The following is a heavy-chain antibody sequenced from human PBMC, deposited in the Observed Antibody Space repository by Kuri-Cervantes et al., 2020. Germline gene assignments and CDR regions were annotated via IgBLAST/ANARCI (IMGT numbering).Heavy chain of an antibody. Sequence: ETLSLTCAVYGGSFSGYYWSWIRQPPGKGLEWVGRIKSKTDGGTTDYAAPVKGRFTISRDDSKNTLYLQMNSLKTEDPAVYYCTTDSEDVAFDIWGQGKMVTVSS. CDR3: TTDSEDVAFDI. CDR2: IKSKTDGGTT. J-gene: IGHJ3*02. D-gene: IGHD5-24*01. V-gene: IGHV3-15*01. CDR1: GGSFSGYY.